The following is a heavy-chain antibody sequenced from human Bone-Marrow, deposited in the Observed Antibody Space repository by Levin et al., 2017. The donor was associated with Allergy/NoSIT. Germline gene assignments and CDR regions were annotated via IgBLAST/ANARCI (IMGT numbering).Heavy chain of an antibody. D-gene: IGHD5-12*01. V-gene: IGHV4-30-2*01. Sequence: SETLSLTCTVSGGSLTAGYWWTWIRQPPGKGLEWIGYISHTGSTYYNPSLKSRVIISVDRSKNQFSLRLSSMTAADTAIYYCARGVGESGYDNDYFGMDVWGQGTTVTVSS. CDR3: ARGVGESGYDNDYFGMDV. CDR2: ISHTGST. CDR1: GGSLTAGYW. J-gene: IGHJ6*02.